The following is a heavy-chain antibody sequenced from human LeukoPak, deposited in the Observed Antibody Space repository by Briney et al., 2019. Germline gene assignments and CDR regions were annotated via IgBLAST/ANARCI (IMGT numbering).Heavy chain of an antibody. CDR3: ARALPYAYGGKVGY. J-gene: IGHJ4*02. D-gene: IGHD4-23*01. V-gene: IGHV4-39*07. CDR1: GGSISSSSYY. CDR2: IYYSGST. Sequence: PSETLSLTCTVSGGSISSSSYYWGWIRPPPGKGLEWIGSIYYSGSTYYNPSLKSRVTISVDTSKNQFSLKLSSVTAADTAVYYCARALPYAYGGKVGYWGQGTLVTVSS.